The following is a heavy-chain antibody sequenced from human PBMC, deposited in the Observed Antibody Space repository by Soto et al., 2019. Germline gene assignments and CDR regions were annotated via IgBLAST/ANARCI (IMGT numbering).Heavy chain of an antibody. CDR3: AKRVSSGYYYVSDYYYGMDV. V-gene: IGHV3-30*18. Sequence: QVQLVESGGGVVQPGRSLRLSCAASGFTFSSYGMHWVRQAPGKGLEWVAVISYDGSNKYYADSVKGRFTISRDNSKNALYLKMNGLSAEDTAVYYCAKRVSSGYYYVSDYYYGMDVWGQGTTVTVSS. J-gene: IGHJ6*02. D-gene: IGHD3-22*01. CDR1: GFTFSSYG. CDR2: ISYDGSNK.